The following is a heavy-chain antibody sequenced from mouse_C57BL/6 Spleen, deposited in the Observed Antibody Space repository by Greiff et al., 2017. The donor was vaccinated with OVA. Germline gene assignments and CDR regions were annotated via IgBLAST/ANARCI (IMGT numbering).Heavy chain of an antibody. Sequence: EVQLVESGGGLVKPGGSLKLSCAASGFTFSSYAMSWVRQTPEKRLEWVATISDGGSYTYYPDNVKGRFTISRDNAKNNLYLQMSHLKSEDTAMYYCARYGSSYLYYAMDYWGQGTSVTVSS. CDR3: ARYGSSYLYYAMDY. V-gene: IGHV5-4*01. D-gene: IGHD1-1*01. CDR2: ISDGGSYT. J-gene: IGHJ4*01. CDR1: GFTFSSYA.